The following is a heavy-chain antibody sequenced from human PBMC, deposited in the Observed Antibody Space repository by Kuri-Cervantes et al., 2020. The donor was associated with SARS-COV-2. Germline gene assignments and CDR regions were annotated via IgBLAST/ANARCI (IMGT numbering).Heavy chain of an antibody. J-gene: IGHJ5*02. Sequence: ASVKVSCKASGYTFTNYGISWVRQAPGQGLEWVGWIGVYVGNTHYAQNLQGRVTITTDTSTTTAYMELSSLRSEDTAVYYCAREGSMVRDLFDPWGQGTLVTVSS. D-gene: IGHD3-10*01. CDR1: GYTFTNYG. CDR3: AREGSMVRDLFDP. V-gene: IGHV1-18*04. CDR2: IGVYVGNT.